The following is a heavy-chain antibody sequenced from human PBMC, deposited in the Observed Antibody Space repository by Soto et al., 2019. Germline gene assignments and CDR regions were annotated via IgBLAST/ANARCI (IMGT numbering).Heavy chain of an antibody. V-gene: IGHV3-21*01. CDR1: GFTFSSYS. D-gene: IGHD6-13*01. Sequence: PGGSLRLSCAASGFTFSSYSMNWVRQVPGKGLEWVSTISSNSAYIYYTDALRGRFTISRDNAKNSLHLQMNSLRAEDTAVYYCTRDASRDSSARGWFDPWGPGTLLTVSS. CDR2: ISSNSAYI. CDR3: TRDASRDSSARGWFDP. J-gene: IGHJ5*02.